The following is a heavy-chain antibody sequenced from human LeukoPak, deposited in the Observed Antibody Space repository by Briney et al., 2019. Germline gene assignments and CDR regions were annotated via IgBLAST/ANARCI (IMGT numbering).Heavy chain of an antibody. J-gene: IGHJ4*02. Sequence: PGRSLRLSCAASGFTFSSYAMHWVRQAPGKGLEWVAVISYDGSNKYYADSVKGRFTISRDNSKNTLYLQMNSLRAEDTAVYYCASSSGYCTNGVCYRITMVRGVIIDWGPGTLVTVSS. CDR3: ASSSGYCTNGVCYRITMVRGVIID. CDR1: GFTFSSYA. D-gene: IGHD2-8*01. V-gene: IGHV3-30-3*01. CDR2: ISYDGSNK.